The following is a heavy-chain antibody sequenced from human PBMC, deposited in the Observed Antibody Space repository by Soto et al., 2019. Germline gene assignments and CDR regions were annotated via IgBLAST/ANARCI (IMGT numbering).Heavy chain of an antibody. CDR2: ITWNSVSL. CDR1: GFTFDDYT. J-gene: IGHJ4*02. V-gene: IGHV3-9*01. Sequence: GGSLRLSCTASGFTFDDYTMHWVRQAPGKGLEWVAQITWNSVSLAYADSVKGRFSISRDNAKNSLYLQMNSLRTDDTALYYCVKNKENFAYSAYRPFDCWGQGTLVTVSS. D-gene: IGHD4-4*01. CDR3: VKNKENFAYSAYRPFDC.